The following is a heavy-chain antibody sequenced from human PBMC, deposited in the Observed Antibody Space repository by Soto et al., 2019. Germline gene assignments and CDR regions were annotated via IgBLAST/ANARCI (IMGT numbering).Heavy chain of an antibody. Sequence: PSETLSLTCTVSGGSISSYYCSWIRQPPGKGLEWIGYIYYSGSTNYNPSLKSRVTISVDTSKNQFSLKLSSVTAADTAVYYCARTRNWFDPWGQGTLVTVSS. V-gene: IGHV4-59*01. CDR3: ARTRNWFDP. CDR2: IYYSGST. J-gene: IGHJ5*02. CDR1: GGSISSYY.